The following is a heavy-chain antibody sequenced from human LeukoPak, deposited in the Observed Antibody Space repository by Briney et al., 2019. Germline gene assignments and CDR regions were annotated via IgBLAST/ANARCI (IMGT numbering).Heavy chain of an antibody. CDR1: GFTISSYW. CDR2: VKPDGSDK. Sequence: GGSLRLSCAASGFTISSYWMIWVRQAPGKGLEWVASVKPDGSDKYYVDSVKGRFTISRDDAKSSLYLQMNSLRVEDTAVYYCERASGYWGQGTLVTVSS. D-gene: IGHD3-10*01. CDR3: ERASGY. V-gene: IGHV3-7*01. J-gene: IGHJ4*02.